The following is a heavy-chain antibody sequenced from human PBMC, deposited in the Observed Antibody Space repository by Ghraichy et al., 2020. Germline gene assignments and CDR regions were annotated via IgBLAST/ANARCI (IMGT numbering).Heavy chain of an antibody. CDR1: GGSISGYY. CDR2: MSYSGSA. J-gene: IGHJ6*02. V-gene: IGHV4-59*01. Sequence: SETLSLTCTVSGGSISGYYWTWIRQPPGKGLEWIGYMSYSGSANYNPSLESRLIMSLDTSKNHFFLKLTSVTAADTALYYCARVNSDLNGLDVWGQGTTVIVSS. D-gene: IGHD2-21*01. CDR3: ARVNSDLNGLDV.